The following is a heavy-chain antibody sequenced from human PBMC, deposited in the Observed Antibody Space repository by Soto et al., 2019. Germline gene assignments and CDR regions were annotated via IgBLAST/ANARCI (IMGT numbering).Heavy chain of an antibody. CDR3: ARDGYYDSSGYLVD. V-gene: IGHV3-66*01. CDR1: GFTVSSNY. Sequence: GGSLRLSCAASGFTVSSNYMSWVRQAPGKGLEWVSVIYSGGSTYYADSVKGRFTISRDNSKNTLYLQMNSLRAEDTAVYYCARDGYYDSSGYLVDWAQGNLVTVSS. D-gene: IGHD3-22*01. J-gene: IGHJ4*02. CDR2: IYSGGST.